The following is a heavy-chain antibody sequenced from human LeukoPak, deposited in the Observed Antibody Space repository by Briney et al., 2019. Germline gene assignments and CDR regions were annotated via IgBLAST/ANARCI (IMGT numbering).Heavy chain of an antibody. D-gene: IGHD4-17*01. J-gene: IGHJ6*02. V-gene: IGHV3-7*01. CDR2: IKQDGSEK. CDR3: ARDLNGYGDYDHEYYYYYGMDV. Sequence: PGGSLRLSCAASGFTFSSYWMSWVRQAPGKGLEWVANIKQDGSEKYYVDSVKGRFTISRDNAKNSLYLQMNSLRAEDTAVYYCARDLNGYGDYDHEYYYYYGMDVWGQGTTVTVSS. CDR1: GFTFSSYW.